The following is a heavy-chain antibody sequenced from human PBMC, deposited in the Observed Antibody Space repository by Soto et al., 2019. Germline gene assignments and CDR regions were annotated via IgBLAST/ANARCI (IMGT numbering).Heavy chain of an antibody. CDR2: ISSTTNYI. J-gene: IGHJ4*02. V-gene: IGHV3-21*06. CDR3: ARESEDLTSNFDY. Sequence: GSLRLSCAASGFTFARYSMNWVRQAPGKGLEWVSSISSTTNYIYYGDSMKGRFTISRDNAKNSRYLEMNSLRAEDTAVYYCARESEDLTSNFDYWGQGALVTVSS. CDR1: GFTFARYS.